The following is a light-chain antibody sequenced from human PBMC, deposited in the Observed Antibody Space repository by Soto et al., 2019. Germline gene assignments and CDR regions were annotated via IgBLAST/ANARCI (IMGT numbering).Light chain of an antibody. Sequence: EIVLTQSPGTLSLSPGERATLSCRASQSVSTNSLVWYQQKPGQAPRLLIYAASNRATGIPDRFSGSGSGTDFTLTIIRLEPEDFAVYYGQPYQYGASPLFTYGPGTKVDIK. V-gene: IGKV3-20*01. CDR2: AAS. CDR1: QSVSTNS. J-gene: IGKJ3*01. CDR3: QPYQYGASPLFT.